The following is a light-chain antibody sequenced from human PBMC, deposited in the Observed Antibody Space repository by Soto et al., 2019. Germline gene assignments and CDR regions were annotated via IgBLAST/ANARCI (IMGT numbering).Light chain of an antibody. J-gene: IGKJ4*01. Sequence: LTQSPGTLSLSPGDRATLFCRASQSVSSTHLAWYHQKPGQAPRLLIYGASTRASGIPDRFSGSGSGTDFTLTISRLETEDFAVYYCQQRSNWPLTFGGGTKVDIK. CDR2: GAS. CDR3: QQRSNWPLT. V-gene: IGKV3D-20*02. CDR1: QSVSSTH.